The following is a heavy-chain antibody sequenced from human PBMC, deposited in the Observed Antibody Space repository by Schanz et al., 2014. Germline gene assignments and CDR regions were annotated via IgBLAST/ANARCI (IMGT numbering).Heavy chain of an antibody. Sequence: VHLVESGGGVVQPGGSLRLSCAASGFTFQAYTMNWVRQAPGKGLEWVASISASSTFIYYADSVRGRFTISRDNLKNSVSLELGSLRAEDTALYYCARDGSEATEYFDNWGQGALVTVSA. CDR1: GFTFQAYT. CDR2: ISASSTFI. V-gene: IGHV3-21*01. CDR3: ARDGSEATEYFDN. J-gene: IGHJ4*02.